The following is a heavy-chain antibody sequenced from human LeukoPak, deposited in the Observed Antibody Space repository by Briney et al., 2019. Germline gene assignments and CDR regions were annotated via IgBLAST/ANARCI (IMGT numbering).Heavy chain of an antibody. Sequence: QSGGSLRLSCAASGFTFSSYGMHWVRQCPAKGLEWVAVIWYDGSNKHYADSVKGRFTISRDNSKNTLYLQMNSLRAEDTAVYYRAREGNSGYDWNYWGQGTLVTVSS. CDR2: IWYDGSNK. D-gene: IGHD5-12*01. CDR1: GFTFSSYG. V-gene: IGHV3-33*01. CDR3: AREGNSGYDWNY. J-gene: IGHJ4*02.